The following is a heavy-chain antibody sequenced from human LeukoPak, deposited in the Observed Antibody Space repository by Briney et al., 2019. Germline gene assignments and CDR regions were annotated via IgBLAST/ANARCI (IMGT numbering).Heavy chain of an antibody. D-gene: IGHD3-16*02. CDR1: GGSVSSYY. V-gene: IGHV4-59*02. J-gene: IGHJ4*02. CDR3: ARTAYDYVWGIHRRGVYYFDY. Sequence: SETLSLTCTVSGGSVSSYYWSWIRQPPGKGLEWIGYIHYSGSTNYNPSLKSRVTISVDKSKNQFSLRLSSVTAADTAVYYCARTAYDYVWGIHRRGVYYFDYWGQGTLVTVSS. CDR2: IHYSGST.